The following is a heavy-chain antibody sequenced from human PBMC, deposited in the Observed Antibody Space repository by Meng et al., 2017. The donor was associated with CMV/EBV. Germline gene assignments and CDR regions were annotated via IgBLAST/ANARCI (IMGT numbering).Heavy chain of an antibody. CDR3: AREPYYDFWSGYYSGYYGMDV. V-gene: IGHV3-48*03. D-gene: IGHD3-3*01. Sequence: GGSLRLSCAASGFSFTSYEMNWVRQAPGKGLEWLSYVISGGDTRHYADSVKGRFTISRDNAKNSLYLQMNSLRAEDTAVYYCAREPYYDFWSGYYSGYYGMDVWGQGTTVTVSS. CDR2: VISGGDTR. J-gene: IGHJ6*02. CDR1: GFSFTSYE.